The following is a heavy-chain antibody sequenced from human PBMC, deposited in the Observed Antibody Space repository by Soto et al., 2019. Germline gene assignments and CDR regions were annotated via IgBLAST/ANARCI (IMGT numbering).Heavy chain of an antibody. V-gene: IGHV3-21*01. J-gene: IGHJ1*01. Sequence: GGFLRLSCAASGFTFNTYSMNWVRQAPGKGLEWVSSISSSSSYIYYADSVKGRFTISRDNAKNSLYLQMNSLRAEDTAVYFCSKDLNTVTTAYFQHWGQGTLVTVSS. CDR2: ISSSSSYI. D-gene: IGHD4-17*01. CDR3: SKDLNTVTTAYFQH. CDR1: GFTFNTYS.